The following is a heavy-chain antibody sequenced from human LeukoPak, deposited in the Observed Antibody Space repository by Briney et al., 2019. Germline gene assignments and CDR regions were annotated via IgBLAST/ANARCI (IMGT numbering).Heavy chain of an antibody. V-gene: IGHV3-23*01. CDR2: ISGSGGGT. CDR1: GFTFSSYA. D-gene: IGHD6-19*01. Sequence: PGGCLRLSCAASGFTFSSYAMSWVRQAPGKGLEWVSAISGSGGGTNYADSVKGRFTISRDNSKNTLYLQMNSLRAEDTAVYYCAKDLRYSSGRPLFDYWGEGTLVT. CDR3: AKDLRYSSGRPLFDY. J-gene: IGHJ4*02.